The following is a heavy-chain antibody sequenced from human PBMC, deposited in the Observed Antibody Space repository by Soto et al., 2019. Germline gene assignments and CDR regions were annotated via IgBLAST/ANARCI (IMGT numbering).Heavy chain of an antibody. CDR3: AVTVTRGYYFDY. Sequence: EVQLVESGGGLVQPGGSLRLSCAAAGFTFSSYWMSWVRQAPGKGLEWVANIKQDGSEKYYVDSVKGRFTISRDNAKNSLYLQMNSLRAEDTAVYYCAVTVTRGYYFDYWGQGTLVTVSS. D-gene: IGHD4-17*01. CDR1: GFTFSSYW. V-gene: IGHV3-7*01. CDR2: IKQDGSEK. J-gene: IGHJ4*02.